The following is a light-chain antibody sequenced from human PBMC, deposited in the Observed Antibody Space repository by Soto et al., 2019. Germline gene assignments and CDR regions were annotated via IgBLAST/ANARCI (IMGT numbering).Light chain of an antibody. J-gene: IGKJ2*01. Sequence: EIVMTQSPASLSVSPGDGATLSCRASQTIASNLAWYQQKPGQGPRLLIHGASTRAAGVPAWFSGSGSGTDFTLTISSLQSEDFAVYYCQQYHNWPPQYTFGQGTKLQIK. CDR2: GAS. V-gene: IGKV3-15*01. CDR1: QTIASN. CDR3: QQYHNWPPQYT.